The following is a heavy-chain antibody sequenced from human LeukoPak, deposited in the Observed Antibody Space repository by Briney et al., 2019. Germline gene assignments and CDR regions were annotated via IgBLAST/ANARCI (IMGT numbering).Heavy chain of an antibody. Sequence: PGGSLRLSCTASGFTFNKYDMHWVRQAPGKGLEWVTFISYDGSKEHYADSVKGRFTISRDNSKQTVYLQMNSLKSEDTALYYCARKYTTSYYSVDYWGQGSLVTVSS. CDR1: GFTFNKYD. V-gene: IGHV3-30*04. D-gene: IGHD2-2*01. CDR2: ISYDGSKE. J-gene: IGHJ4*02. CDR3: ARKYTTSYYSVDY.